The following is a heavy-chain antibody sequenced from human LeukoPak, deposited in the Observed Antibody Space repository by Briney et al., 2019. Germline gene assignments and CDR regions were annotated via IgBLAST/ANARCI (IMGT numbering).Heavy chain of an antibody. CDR3: ARGRATVRRYYYYGMDV. D-gene: IGHD4-11*01. CDR2: IDHSGST. V-gene: IGHV4-34*01. J-gene: IGHJ6*02. Sequence: SETLSLTCAVYGGSFSGYYWSWIRQPPGKGLEWIGEIDHSGSTNYNPSLKSRVTISVDTSKNQFSLKLSSVTAADTAVYYCARGRATVRRYYYYGMDVWGQGTTVTVSS. CDR1: GGSFSGYY.